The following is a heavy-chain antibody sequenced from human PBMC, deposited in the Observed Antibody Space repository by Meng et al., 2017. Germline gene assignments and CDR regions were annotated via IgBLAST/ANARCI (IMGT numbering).Heavy chain of an antibody. CDR3: ARYVAVAGVDY. V-gene: IGHV1-8*01. D-gene: IGHD6-19*01. CDR1: GYTFTNSY. Sequence: ALLLQAWVGGKTLGDPVKVSRNASGYTFTNSYINWLRKATGQELEWMGWMNPNSGNTGYEQKFQGRVTMTRNTSISTAYMELSSLRSEDTAVYYCARYVAVAGVDYWGQGTLVTVSS. J-gene: IGHJ4*02. CDR2: MNPNSGNT.